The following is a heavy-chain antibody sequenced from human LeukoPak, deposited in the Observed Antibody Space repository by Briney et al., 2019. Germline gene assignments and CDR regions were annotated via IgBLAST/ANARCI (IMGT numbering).Heavy chain of an antibody. D-gene: IGHD3-3*01. CDR3: ANLLEWLQYGMDG. CDR1: GFTFSSYA. J-gene: IGHJ6*02. Sequence: AGSLSLSCAASGFTFSSYAMSWVRQAPGKGLEWVSAISGSGGSTYYADSVKGRFTISRDNSKNALYLQMSSLRAEDTAVYYCANLLEWLQYGMDGWGQGTTVTVSS. V-gene: IGHV3-23*01. CDR2: ISGSGGST.